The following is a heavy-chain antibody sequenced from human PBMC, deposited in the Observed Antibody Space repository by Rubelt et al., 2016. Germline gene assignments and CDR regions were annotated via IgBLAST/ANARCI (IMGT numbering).Heavy chain of an antibody. D-gene: IGHD3-3*01. CDR1: GFTFSSYS. Sequence: QLGMRGGGLVQPGGSLRLSCAASGFTFSSYSMNWVRQAPGKGLVWVARINTDGRSTEYADSVKGRFTISRDNAKNTLYLQMNNLRVEDTAVYYCAKDRTKMGILEWLFLGGMDVWGQGTTVTVSS. CDR3: AKDRTKMGILEWLFLGGMDV. CDR2: INTDGRST. V-gene: IGHV3-74*03. J-gene: IGHJ6*02.